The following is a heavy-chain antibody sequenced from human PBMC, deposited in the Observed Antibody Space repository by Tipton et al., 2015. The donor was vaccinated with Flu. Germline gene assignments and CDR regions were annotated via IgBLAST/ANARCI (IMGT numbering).Heavy chain of an antibody. J-gene: IGHJ4*02. CDR3: ARGFIRLCDY. V-gene: IGHV3-48*03. CDR1: GFPFSSYE. CDR2: ITPSGATK. D-gene: IGHD3-16*01. Sequence: SLRLSRAASGFPFSSYEMNWVRQAPGKGLEWVSHITPSGATKYYADSMKGRFTISRDNAKNSLYLHMNSLKAEDTAVYYCARGFIRLCDYWGQGTLVAVSS.